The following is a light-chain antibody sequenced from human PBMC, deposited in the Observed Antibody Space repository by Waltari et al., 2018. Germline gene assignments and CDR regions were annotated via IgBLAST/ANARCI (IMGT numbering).Light chain of an antibody. V-gene: IGLV3-25*03. J-gene: IGLJ2*01. CDR3: QSRDSRGVVV. Sequence: SYDLTQPPSVSVPSGQTARITCSGDALPKQFAFWYQQKLGQAPVVVIYKDIERPSGIPDRISGSSSGTTVTLTINGAQAEDGADYYFQSRDSRGVVVFGGGTKLTVL. CDR1: ALPKQF. CDR2: KDI.